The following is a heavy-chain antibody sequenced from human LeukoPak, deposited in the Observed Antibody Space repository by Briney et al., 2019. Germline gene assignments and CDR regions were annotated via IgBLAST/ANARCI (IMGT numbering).Heavy chain of an antibody. Sequence: SGTLSLTCAVSGGSISSDNWWSWVRQPPGKGLEWIGDMYHSGSTKYNPSLKSRVTISVDKSKNQFSLKLSSVTAADTAVYYCARLWLLNLDKWGQGPLVTVSS. J-gene: IGHJ4*02. D-gene: IGHD6-19*01. CDR1: GGSISSDNW. CDR2: MYHSGST. CDR3: ARLWLLNLDK. V-gene: IGHV4-4*02.